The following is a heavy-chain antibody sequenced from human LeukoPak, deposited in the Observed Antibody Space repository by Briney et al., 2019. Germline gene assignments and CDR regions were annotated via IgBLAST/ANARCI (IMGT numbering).Heavy chain of an antibody. CDR1: GFTFSSYS. Sequence: GGSLRLSCAASGFTFSSYSMNWVRQAPGKGLEWVSSISSSSSYIYYADSVKGRFTISRDNAKNSLYLQMNSLRAEDTAVYYCARVKFAADHTIDYWGQGTLVTVSS. V-gene: IGHV3-21*01. D-gene: IGHD1-1*01. J-gene: IGHJ4*02. CDR3: ARVKFAADHTIDY. CDR2: ISSSSSYI.